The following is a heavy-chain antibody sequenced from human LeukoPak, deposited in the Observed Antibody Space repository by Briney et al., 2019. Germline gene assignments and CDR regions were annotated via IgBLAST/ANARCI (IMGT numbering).Heavy chain of an antibody. CDR1: GGSISSGDYY. D-gene: IGHD3-16*01. V-gene: IGHV4-30-4*01. CDR3: AHSWDYYYYGMDV. J-gene: IGHJ6*02. Sequence: SETLSLTCTVSGGSISSGDYYWSWIRQPPGKGLEWIGYIYYSGTTYYNPSLKSRVSISVDTSKNQFSLKLNSVTPEDTAVYYCAHSWDYYYYGMDVWGQGTTVTVSS. CDR2: IYYSGTT.